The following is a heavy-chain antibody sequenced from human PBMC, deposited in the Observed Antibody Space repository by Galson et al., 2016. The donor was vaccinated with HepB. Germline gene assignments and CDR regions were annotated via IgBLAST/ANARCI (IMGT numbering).Heavy chain of an antibody. CDR2: TSYDGSKK. Sequence: LRLSCAASGFTFSDSGMHWVRQAPGKGLEWVAVTSYDGSKKYYADSVKGRFTISRDNSKYTLYLQMNSLRAEDTAVYYCASTTSTVSDGALDIWGQGTMVTVSS. CDR3: ASTTSTVSDGALDI. J-gene: IGHJ3*02. D-gene: IGHD1-1*01. CDR1: GFTFSDSG. V-gene: IGHV3-30*03.